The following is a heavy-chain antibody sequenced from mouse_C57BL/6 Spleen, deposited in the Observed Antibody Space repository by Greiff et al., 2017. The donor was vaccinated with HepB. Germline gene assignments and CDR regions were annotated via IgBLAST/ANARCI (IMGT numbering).Heavy chain of an antibody. CDR2: ISSGRSTI. J-gene: IGHJ1*03. CDR3: ASDGYYEDVDV. D-gene: IGHD2-3*01. CDR1: GFTFSDYG. V-gene: IGHV5-17*01. Sequence: EVQGVESGGCLVKPGGSLKRTCAASGFTFSDYGMHWARQAPEKGLEWVAYISSGRSTIFYADTVKGRFTISRDNAQNSLFLQLTSLRSEDTAMYYCASDGYYEDVDVWGTGTTVTVSS.